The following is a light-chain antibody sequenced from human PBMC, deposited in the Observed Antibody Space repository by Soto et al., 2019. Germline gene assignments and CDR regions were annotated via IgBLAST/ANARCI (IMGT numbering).Light chain of an antibody. V-gene: IGKV3-11*01. CDR3: QQRSNWPPT. CDR1: QSVSSY. CDR2: DAS. Sequence: EIVLTQSPATLSLSPGERATLSCRASQSVSSYLAWYQQKPGQAPRLLIYDASNRATGIPARFSGSESGTDFTLTISSLEPEDCAVSFWQQRSNWPPTFGQGTKGEIK. J-gene: IGKJ1*01.